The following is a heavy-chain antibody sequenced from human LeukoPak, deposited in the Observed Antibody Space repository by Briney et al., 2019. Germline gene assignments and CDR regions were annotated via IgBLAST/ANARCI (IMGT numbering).Heavy chain of an antibody. CDR1: GYTFTSYG. CDR3: TRNYYGSGSSPFDP. J-gene: IGHJ5*02. Sequence: ASVKVSCKASGYTFTSYGISWVRQAPGQGLEWMGWISAYNGNTNYAQKLQGRVTMTTDTSTSTAYMELRSLRSDDTAVYYCTRNYYGSGSSPFDPWGQGTLVIVSS. V-gene: IGHV1-18*01. CDR2: ISAYNGNT. D-gene: IGHD3-10*01.